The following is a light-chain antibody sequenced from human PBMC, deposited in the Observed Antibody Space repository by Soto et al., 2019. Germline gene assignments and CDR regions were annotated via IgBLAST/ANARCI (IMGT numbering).Light chain of an antibody. V-gene: IGKV1-5*01. CDR3: QQYNGFSLT. CDR1: QSMSRS. CDR2: DAS. Sequence: DIQMTQSPSTLSASVGDRVTITCRASQSMSRSLAWYQQKPGKAPKLLIHDASNLERGVSSRFSGSGSGTEFTLTISSLQPDDFATYYCQQYNGFSLTFGQGTKVEIK. J-gene: IGKJ1*01.